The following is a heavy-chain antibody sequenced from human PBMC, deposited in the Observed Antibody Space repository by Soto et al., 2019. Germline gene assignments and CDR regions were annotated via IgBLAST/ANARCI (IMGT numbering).Heavy chain of an antibody. J-gene: IGHJ3*02. Sequence: ASVKVSCKASGYTFTSCYMHWVRQAPGQGLEWMGIINPSGGSTSYAQKFQGRVTMTRDTSTSTVYMELSSLRSEDTAVYYCARALLITMIVVVPNRFVAFDIWVQGTMVTVS. CDR3: ARALLITMIVVVPNRFVAFDI. D-gene: IGHD3-22*01. V-gene: IGHV1-46*03. CDR2: INPSGGST. CDR1: GYTFTSCY.